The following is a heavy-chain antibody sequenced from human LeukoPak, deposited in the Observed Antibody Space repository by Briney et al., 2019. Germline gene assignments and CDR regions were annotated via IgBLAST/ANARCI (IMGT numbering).Heavy chain of an antibody. CDR3: ASSVELLFPDY. CDR1: GFTVSSNY. D-gene: IGHD1-26*01. Sequence: PGGSLRLSCAASGFTVSSNYMSWVRQAPGKGLEWVSVIYSGGSTYYADSVKGRFTISRDNSKNTLYLQMNSLRAEDTAVYYCASSVELLFPDYWGQGTLVTVSS. CDR2: IYSGGST. J-gene: IGHJ4*02. V-gene: IGHV3-53*01.